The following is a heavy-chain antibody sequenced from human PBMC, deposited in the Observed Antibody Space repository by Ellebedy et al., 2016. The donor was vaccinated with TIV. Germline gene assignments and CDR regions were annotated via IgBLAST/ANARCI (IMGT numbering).Heavy chain of an antibody. CDR2: ISAYNGNT. CDR1: GYTFTSYG. J-gene: IGHJ4*02. V-gene: IGHV1-18*01. Sequence: AASVKVSCKASGYTFTSYGISWVRQAPGQGLEWIGWISAYNGNTNYAQKLQGRVTMTTDKSTSTAYMDLRSLRSDDTAVYYCARDNAKMRGIYPDWGQGTLVTVSS. CDR3: ARDNAKMRGIYPD. D-gene: IGHD2-21*01.